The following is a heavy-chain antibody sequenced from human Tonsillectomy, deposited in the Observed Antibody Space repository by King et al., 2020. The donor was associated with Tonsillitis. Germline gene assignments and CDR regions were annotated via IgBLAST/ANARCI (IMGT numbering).Heavy chain of an antibody. CDR2: ISYDGIDD. J-gene: IGHJ4*02. D-gene: IGHD3-10*01. Sequence: VQLVESGGGVVQPGRSLRPSCAASGFTFSSYAMHWVRQAPGKGLEWVAVISYDGIDDYYADSVKGRFSISRDNSKSTLYLQMNSLRAEDTAVYYCAKIASDFRSVFGSGSYCHLDYWGQGTLVSVSS. CDR1: GFTFSSYA. V-gene: IGHV3-30*01. CDR3: AKIASDFRSVFGSGSYCHLDY.